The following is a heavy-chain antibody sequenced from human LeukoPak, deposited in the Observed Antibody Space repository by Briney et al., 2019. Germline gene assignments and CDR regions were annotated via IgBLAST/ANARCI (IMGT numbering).Heavy chain of an antibody. CDR3: ARDHYDFWSGYNAFDI. J-gene: IGHJ3*02. V-gene: IGHV4-59*12. CDR1: GGSISSYY. Sequence: SETLSLTCTVSGGSISSYYWSWIRQPPGKGLEWIGYIYYSGSTNYNPSLKSRVTMSVDTSKNQFFLKLTSVTAADTAVYYCARDHYDFWSGYNAFDIWGQGTMVTVSS. D-gene: IGHD3-3*01. CDR2: IYYSGST.